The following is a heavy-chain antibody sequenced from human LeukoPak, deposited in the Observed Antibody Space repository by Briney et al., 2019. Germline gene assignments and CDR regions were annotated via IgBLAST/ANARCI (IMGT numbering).Heavy chain of an antibody. CDR1: GFTFTTYA. V-gene: IGHV3-23*01. CDR3: AKDWQFDY. Sequence: GGSLRLSCAASGFTFTTYAMTWARQAPGKVLEWVSTLNNNGGSTYYADSVKGRFTISRDNSKSTLYLQMNSLRVEDTALYYCAKDWQFDYWGQGTLVTVSS. CDR2: LNNNGGST. J-gene: IGHJ4*02.